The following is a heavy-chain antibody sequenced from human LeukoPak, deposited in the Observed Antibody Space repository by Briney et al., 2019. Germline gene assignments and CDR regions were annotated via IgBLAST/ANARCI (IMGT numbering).Heavy chain of an antibody. CDR2: ISAYNGET. J-gene: IGHJ4*02. D-gene: IGHD2/OR15-2a*01. Sequence: ASVKVSCKTSGYTFTYYDISWVRQAPGQGLEWMGWISAYNGETNYAPKLQGRLTMTTDTSTSTAYMELRSLRSDDTAVYFCARGNKPYDYWGQGALVTVSS. CDR3: ARGNKPYDY. V-gene: IGHV1-18*01. CDR1: GYTFTYYD.